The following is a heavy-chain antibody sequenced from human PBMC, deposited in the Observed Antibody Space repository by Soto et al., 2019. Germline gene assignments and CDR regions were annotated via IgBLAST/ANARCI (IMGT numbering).Heavy chain of an antibody. D-gene: IGHD4-4*01. CDR1: GFTLSYHF. V-gene: IGHV3-72*01. CDR3: VTLQFSRWFY. CDR2: TKHKAASYTT. J-gene: IGHJ4*02. Sequence: GGSLRLSCAASGFTLSYHFMECVRQAPGKGLEWVGRTKHKAASYTTDYAASVNGRFTISRDDSKNSLYLQMNSLKTEDTAMYYCVTLQFSRWFYWGLGTLVTVSS.